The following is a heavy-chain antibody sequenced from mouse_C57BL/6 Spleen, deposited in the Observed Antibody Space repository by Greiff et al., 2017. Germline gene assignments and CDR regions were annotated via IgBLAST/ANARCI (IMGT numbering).Heavy chain of an antibody. CDR1: GYTFTSYW. D-gene: IGHD1-1*01. Sequence: VQLQQPGAELVRPGSSVKLSCKASGYTFTSYWMDWVKQRPGQGLEWIGNIYPSDSETHYNQKFKDKATLTVDKSSSTAYMQLSSLTSEDSAVYYCAREGTTVVAPYWYFDVWGTGTTVTVSS. CDR2: IYPSDSET. CDR3: AREGTTVVAPYWYFDV. J-gene: IGHJ1*03. V-gene: IGHV1-61*01.